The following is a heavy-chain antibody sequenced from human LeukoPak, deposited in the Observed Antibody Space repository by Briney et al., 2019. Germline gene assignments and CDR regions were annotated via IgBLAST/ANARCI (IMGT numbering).Heavy chain of an antibody. CDR1: GTSTNYA. J-gene: IGHJ6*03. V-gene: IGHV1-69*05. CDR3: ARGASSGYFRPAYYYYMDV. Sequence: ASVKVSCKGGTSTNYAISWVRQAPGQGLEWMGGIIPNFGTVNYAQKFQGRVTITTDESTSTAYMELSSLRSEDTAVYYCARGASSGYFRPAYYYYMDVWGKGTSVIVSS. CDR2: IIPNFGTV. D-gene: IGHD3-22*01.